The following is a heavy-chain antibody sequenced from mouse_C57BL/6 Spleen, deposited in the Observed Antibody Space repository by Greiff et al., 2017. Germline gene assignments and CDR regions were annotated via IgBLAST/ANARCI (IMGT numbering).Heavy chain of an antibody. CDR2: ISDGGSYT. Sequence: EVQVVESGGGLVKPGGSLKLSCAASGFTFSSYAMSWVRQTPEKRLEWVATISDGGSYTYYPDNVKGRFTISRDNAKNNLYLQMSHLKSEDTAMYYCASAYYYGSSYPFAYWGQGTLVTVSA. J-gene: IGHJ3*01. CDR3: ASAYYYGSSYPFAY. V-gene: IGHV5-4*01. CDR1: GFTFSSYA. D-gene: IGHD1-1*01.